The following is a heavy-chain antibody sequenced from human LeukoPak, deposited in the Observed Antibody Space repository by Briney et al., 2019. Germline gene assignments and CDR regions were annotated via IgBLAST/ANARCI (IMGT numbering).Heavy chain of an antibody. D-gene: IGHD2-2*01. Sequence: GGSLRLSCAASGFTFSNHSMNWVCQAPGKGLEWISYISSSSSARYYAGSVKGRFTISRDDASNSLYLQMNSLRAEDTAIYYCARMSSSRLPGYWGQGALVTVSS. CDR3: ARMSSSRLPGY. V-gene: IGHV3-48*01. CDR2: ISSSSSAR. CDR1: GFTFSNHS. J-gene: IGHJ4*02.